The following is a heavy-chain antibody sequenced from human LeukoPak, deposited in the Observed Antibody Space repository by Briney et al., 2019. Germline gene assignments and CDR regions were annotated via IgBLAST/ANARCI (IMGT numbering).Heavy chain of an antibody. Sequence: SETLSLTCAVYGGSFSGYYWSWIRQPPGKGLEWIGEINHSGSTNYNPSLKSRVTISVDTSENQFSLKLSSVTAADTAVYYCAREGEGYDYVWGSYRPYYFDYWGQGTLVTVSS. CDR2: INHSGST. CDR3: AREGEGYDYVWGSYRPYYFDY. V-gene: IGHV4-34*01. CDR1: GGSFSGYY. J-gene: IGHJ4*02. D-gene: IGHD3-16*02.